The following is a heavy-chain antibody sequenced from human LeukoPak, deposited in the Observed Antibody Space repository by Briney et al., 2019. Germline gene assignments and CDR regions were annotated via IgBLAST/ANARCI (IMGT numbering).Heavy chain of an antibody. CDR1: GGSFSGYY. CDR2: INHSGST. D-gene: IGHD3-10*01. CDR3: ARRGASSHYGSGSYFNRVNWFDP. V-gene: IGHV4-34*01. J-gene: IGHJ5*02. Sequence: SETLSLTCAVYGGSFSGYYWSWIRQPPGKGLEWIGEINHSGSTNYNPSLKSRVTISVDTSKNQFSLKLSSVTAADTAVYYCARRGASSHYGSGSYFNRVNWFDPWGQGTLVTVSS.